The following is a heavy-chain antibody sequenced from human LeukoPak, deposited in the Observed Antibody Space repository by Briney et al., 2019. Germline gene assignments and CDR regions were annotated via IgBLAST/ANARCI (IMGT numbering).Heavy chain of an antibody. CDR2: IYDSGST. CDR1: GGSIRSSYYY. J-gene: IGHJ6*02. Sequence: SETLSLTCTVSGGSIRSSYYYWGWIRQPPGKGLEWIGSIYDSGSTYYNPSLKSRVTISVDTSKNQFSLKLNSVTAADTAVYYCARSRSTTTYYGMDVWGQGTTVTVSS. D-gene: IGHD2-2*01. CDR3: ARSRSTTTYYGMDV. V-gene: IGHV4-39*01.